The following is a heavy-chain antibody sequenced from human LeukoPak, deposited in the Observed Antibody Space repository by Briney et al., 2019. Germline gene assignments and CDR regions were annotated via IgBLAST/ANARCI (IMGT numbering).Heavy chain of an antibody. CDR3: ARDGYYYDSSGYPDY. J-gene: IGHJ4*02. V-gene: IGHV7-4-1*02. Sequence: ASVKVSCKASGGTFSSYAISWVRQAPGQGLEWMGWINTNTGNPTYAQGFTGRFVFSLDTSVSTAYLQISSLKAEDTAVYYCARDGYYYDSSGYPDYWGQGTLVTVSS. D-gene: IGHD3-22*01. CDR1: GGTFSSYA. CDR2: INTNTGNP.